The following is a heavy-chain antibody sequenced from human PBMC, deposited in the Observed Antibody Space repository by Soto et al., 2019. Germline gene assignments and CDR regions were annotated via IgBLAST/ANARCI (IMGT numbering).Heavy chain of an antibody. Sequence: PGESLKISCKGSGYSFTSYWIGWVRQMPGKGLEWMGIIYPDDSDTRYNPSLQGQVTISVDKSISTAYLQWSSLEASDTAMYYCARHPKYYTGYRYFDYWGQGTRVTVSS. CDR1: GYSFTSYW. D-gene: IGHD2-8*02. J-gene: IGHJ4*02. V-gene: IGHV5-51*01. CDR3: ARHPKYYTGYRYFDY. CDR2: IYPDDSDT.